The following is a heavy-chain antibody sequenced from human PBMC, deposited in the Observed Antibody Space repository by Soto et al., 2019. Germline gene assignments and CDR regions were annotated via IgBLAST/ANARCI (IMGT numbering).Heavy chain of an antibody. D-gene: IGHD1-26*01. J-gene: IGHJ4*02. CDR2: ISGSGGST. CDR3: AKRQLGAISLFGY. Sequence: SGGSLRLSCTASGFSFNSYSMSWVRQAPGKGLEWVSSISGSGGSTYYADSVKGRFTISRDNSKNTLYLQMNSLRAEDTALYYCAKRQLGAISLFGYWGPGTLVTVSS. CDR1: GFSFNSYS. V-gene: IGHV3-23*01.